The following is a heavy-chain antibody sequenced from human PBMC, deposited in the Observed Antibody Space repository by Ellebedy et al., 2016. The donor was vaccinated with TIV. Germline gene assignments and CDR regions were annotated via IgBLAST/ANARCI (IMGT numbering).Heavy chain of an antibody. CDR2: IRSSGSAT. CDR1: GFTFSDYS. J-gene: IGHJ4*02. CDR3: ARDRLWAHDY. D-gene: IGHD6-6*01. V-gene: IGHV3-48*04. Sequence: GESLKISCEASGFTFSDYSMNCVRQAPGKGLELVSYIRSSGSATYYADSVKGRFTIARDNPKRSLYLQMNSLRAEDTAVYYCARDRLWAHDYWGRGTLVTVSS.